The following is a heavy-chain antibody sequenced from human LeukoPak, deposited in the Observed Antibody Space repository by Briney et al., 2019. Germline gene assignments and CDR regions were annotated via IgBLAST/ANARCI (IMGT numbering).Heavy chain of an antibody. CDR1: GYTFTSYY. CDR3: ARDVPGFSIWPQRFLEWSRYYYYGMDV. J-gene: IGHJ6*02. CDR2: INPSGGST. V-gene: IGHV1-46*01. D-gene: IGHD3-3*01. Sequence: ASVKVSCKASGYTFTSYYMRWVRQAPGQGLEWMGIINPSGGSTSYAQKFQGRVTMTRDTSTSTVYMELSSLRSEDTAVYYCARDVPGFSIWPQRFLEWSRYYYYGMDVWGQGTTVTVSS.